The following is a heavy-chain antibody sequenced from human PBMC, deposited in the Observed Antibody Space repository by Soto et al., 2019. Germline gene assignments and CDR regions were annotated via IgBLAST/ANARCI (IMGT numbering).Heavy chain of an antibody. V-gene: IGHV3-23*01. CDR2: IGGSGRTT. D-gene: IGHD3-22*01. J-gene: IGHJ4*02. CDR3: AKSRLSGSSGDFYDY. CDR1: AFTFNNYA. Sequence: GGSLRLSCAASAFTFNNYAMSWVRQAPGKGLEWVSGIGGSGRTTYYADSVKGRFTISRDNSNNTLFLQMNSLRAEDTAVYYCAKSRLSGSSGDFYDYWGQGTLVTVSS.